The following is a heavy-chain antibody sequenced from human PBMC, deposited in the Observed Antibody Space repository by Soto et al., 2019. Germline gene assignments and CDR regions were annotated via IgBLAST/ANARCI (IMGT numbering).Heavy chain of an antibody. Sequence: AVGSLRLSCAASGFTFSSYAMSWVRQAPGKGLEWVSAISGSGGSTYYADSVKGRFTISRDNSKNTLYLQMNSLRAEDTAVYYCAKSYSSSSVYYYGMDVWGQGTTVTVSS. V-gene: IGHV3-23*01. CDR2: ISGSGGST. CDR1: GFTFSSYA. CDR3: AKSYSSSSVYYYGMDV. J-gene: IGHJ6*02. D-gene: IGHD6-6*01.